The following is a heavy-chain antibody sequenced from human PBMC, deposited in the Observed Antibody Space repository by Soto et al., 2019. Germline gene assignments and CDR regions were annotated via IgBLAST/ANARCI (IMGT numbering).Heavy chain of an antibody. CDR3: AREVNNYYGMDV. CDR1: GASISSDDYY. V-gene: IGHV4-30-4*01. J-gene: IGHJ6*02. CDR2: ISYSGST. Sequence: QVQLQESGPGLVKPSQTLSLTCSISGASISSDDYYWSWFRQPPGKGLEWIGYISYSGSTYYNPSLEGRITISVDTSKTQFSLILSSVTAADTSVFYCAREVNNYYGMDVWGQGTTVTVSS.